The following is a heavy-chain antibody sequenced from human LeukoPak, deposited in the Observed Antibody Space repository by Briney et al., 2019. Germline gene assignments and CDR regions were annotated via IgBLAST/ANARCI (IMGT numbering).Heavy chain of an antibody. CDR2: INHSGST. Sequence: GSLRLSCVASGFTFSNYDMNWVRQPPGKGLEWIGEINHSGSTNYNPSLKSRVTISVDTSKNQFSLKLSSVTAADTAVYYCARGVAYYYYGSGSYLTKRYYFDYWGQGTLVTVSS. CDR3: ARGVAYYYYGSGSYLTKRYYFDY. J-gene: IGHJ4*02. CDR1: GFTFSNYD. V-gene: IGHV4-34*01. D-gene: IGHD3-10*01.